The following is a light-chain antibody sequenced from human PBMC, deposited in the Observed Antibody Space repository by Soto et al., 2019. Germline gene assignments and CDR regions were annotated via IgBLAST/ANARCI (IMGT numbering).Light chain of an antibody. V-gene: IGKV2-30*02. J-gene: IGKJ1*01. CDR3: MQGTHWPWT. CDR1: QSLIHSDGNTY. CDR2: EVS. Sequence: DVVMTQSPLSLPVTLAQPASISCRSSQSLIHSDGNTYLNWFQQRPGQSPRRLIYEVSDRDSGVPARFSGSGSGTDFTLKISRVEAEDVGVYYCMQGTHWPWTFGQGTEVEIK.